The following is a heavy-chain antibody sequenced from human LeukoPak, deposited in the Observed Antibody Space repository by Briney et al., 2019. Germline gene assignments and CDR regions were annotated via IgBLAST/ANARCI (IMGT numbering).Heavy chain of an antibody. CDR1: GFTFSDYW. CDR2: IKRDRKNRIEM. Sequence: GGSLRLSCAASGFTFSDYWMTWVRQAPGKGLEWVASIKRDRKNRIEMPYVDSVKGRFTISKDNGENSLYLQMNSLREEDTAVYYCARDQGGSYRHFDYWGQGTLVTVSS. CDR3: ARDQGGSYRHFDY. D-gene: IGHD1-26*01. V-gene: IGHV3-7*03. J-gene: IGHJ4*02.